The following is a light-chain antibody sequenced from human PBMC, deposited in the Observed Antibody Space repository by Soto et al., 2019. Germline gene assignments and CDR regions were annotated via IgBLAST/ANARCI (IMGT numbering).Light chain of an antibody. CDR1: SSTLWAGYD. J-gene: IGLJ3*02. Sequence: QAVLTQPPSVSVSPGQRVTLSCTVNSSTLWAGYDVPWYQQLPGAAPKLVIFGNRNRPSGVPERFSGSNSGTSASLAITGLQAEDDADYYCQAYDYSLTASVFGGGTKLTVL. V-gene: IGLV1-40*01. CDR3: QAYDYSLTASV. CDR2: GNR.